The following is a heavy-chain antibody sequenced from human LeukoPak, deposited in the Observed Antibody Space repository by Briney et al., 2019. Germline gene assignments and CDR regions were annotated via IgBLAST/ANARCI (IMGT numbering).Heavy chain of an antibody. CDR3: ARHLHSSGLGY. V-gene: IGHV4-39*01. D-gene: IGHD6-19*01. CDR2: IYYSGST. CDR1: GGSISSSSYY. J-gene: IGHJ4*02. Sequence: SETLSLTCTVSGGSISSSSYYWGWIRQPPGKGLEWIGSIYYSGSTYYNPSLKSRVTISVDTSKNQFSLKLSSVTAADTAVYYCARHLHSSGLGYWGQGTLSPSPQ.